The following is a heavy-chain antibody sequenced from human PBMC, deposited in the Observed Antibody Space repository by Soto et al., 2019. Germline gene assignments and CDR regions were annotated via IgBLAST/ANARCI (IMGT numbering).Heavy chain of an antibody. D-gene: IGHD6-13*01. J-gene: IGHJ4*02. Sequence: PGGSLRLSCAASGFTFSSYSMNWVRQAPGKGLEWVSYISSSSSTIYYADSVKGRFTISRDNAKNSLYLQVNSLRAEDTAVYYCTIAGSSWYVYYWGQGTLVTVS. CDR1: GFTFSSYS. CDR2: ISSSSSTI. V-gene: IGHV3-48*01. CDR3: TIAGSSWYVYY.